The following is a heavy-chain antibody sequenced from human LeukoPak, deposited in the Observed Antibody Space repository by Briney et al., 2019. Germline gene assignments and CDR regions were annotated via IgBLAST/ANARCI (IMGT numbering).Heavy chain of an antibody. CDR1: GGTFSSYA. D-gene: IGHD4-23*01. CDR2: IIPIFGAA. V-gene: IGHV1-69*01. Sequence: WASVKVSCKASGGTFSSYAISWVRQAPGQGLEWMGGIIPIFGAANYAQKFQGRVTITADESTSTAYMELSRLRSDDTAVYYCARLDYGGNGAGDYWGQGTLVTVSS. CDR3: ARLDYGGNGAGDY. J-gene: IGHJ4*02.